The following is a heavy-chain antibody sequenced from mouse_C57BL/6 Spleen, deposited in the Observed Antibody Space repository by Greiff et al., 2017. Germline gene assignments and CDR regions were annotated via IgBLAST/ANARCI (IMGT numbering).Heavy chain of an antibody. D-gene: IGHD1-1*01. V-gene: IGHV14-4*01. CDR1: GFNIKDDY. J-gene: IGHJ3*01. Sequence: EVQLQQSGAELVRPGASVKLSCTASGFNIKDDYMHWVKQRPEQGLEWIGWIDPENGDTEYASKFQGKATITADTSSNTAYLQLSSLTSEDTAVYYCTTLYYGSSYVAYWGQGTLVTVSA. CDR3: TTLYYGSSYVAY. CDR2: IDPENGDT.